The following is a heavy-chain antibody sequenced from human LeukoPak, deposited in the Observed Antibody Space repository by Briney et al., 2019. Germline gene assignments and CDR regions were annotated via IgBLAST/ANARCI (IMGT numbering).Heavy chain of an antibody. J-gene: IGHJ3*02. CDR3: AKVGSDDYGDYESDAFDI. CDR1: GFTFSSYA. V-gene: IGHV3-23*01. D-gene: IGHD4-17*01. CDR2: ISGSGGST. Sequence: PGGSLRLSCAASGFTFSSYAMSWVRQAPGKGLEWVSAISGSGGSTYYADSVKGRFTISRDNSKNTLYLQTNSLRAEDTAVYYCAKVGSDDYGDYESDAFDIWGQGTKVTVSS.